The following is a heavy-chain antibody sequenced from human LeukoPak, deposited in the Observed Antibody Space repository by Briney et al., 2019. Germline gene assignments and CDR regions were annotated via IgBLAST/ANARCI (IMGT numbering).Heavy chain of an antibody. CDR2: IKDDGSAN. V-gene: IGHV3-7*01. D-gene: IGHD6-19*01. CDR3: AGQKSGVAVAGPGDH. J-gene: IGHJ4*02. CDR1: GFAFSTYW. Sequence: GGSLRLSCAASGFAFSTYWMKWVRQAPGKGLEWVASIKDDGSANYYVDSVKGRFTISRDNAKNSLYLRMNSLRVEGTAVYYCAGQKSGVAVAGPGDHWGQGTLVTVSS.